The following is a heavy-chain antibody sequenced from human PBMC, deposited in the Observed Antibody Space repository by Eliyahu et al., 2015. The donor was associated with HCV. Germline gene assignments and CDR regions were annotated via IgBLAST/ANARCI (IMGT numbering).Heavy chain of an antibody. Sequence: EVQLVESGGGLVQPGGSLRLSCXXSGXTFSSXAMXWVRQAPGKGLEWVSAXSGSGGSTYYADSVKGRFTISRDNSKNTLYLQMNSLRAEDTAVYYCAKEKGIAPRWGQGTLVTVSS. CDR1: GXTFSSXA. D-gene: IGHD6-13*01. CDR3: AKEKGIAPR. J-gene: IGHJ4*02. CDR2: XSGSGGST. V-gene: IGHV3-23*04.